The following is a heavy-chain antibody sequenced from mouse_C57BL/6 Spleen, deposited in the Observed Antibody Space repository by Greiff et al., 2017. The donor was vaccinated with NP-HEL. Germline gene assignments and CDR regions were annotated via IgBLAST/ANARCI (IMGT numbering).Heavy chain of an antibody. J-gene: IGHJ4*01. Sequence: QVQLKQSGPGILQSSQTLSLTCSFSGFSLSTSGMGVSWIRQPSGKGLEWLAHIYWDDDKRYNPSLKSRRTISKDTSRNQVFLKITSVDTADTATYYCARRNYDYDEGGAMDYWGQGTSVTVSS. V-gene: IGHV8-12*01. CDR1: GFSLSTSGMG. CDR3: ARRNYDYDEGGAMDY. D-gene: IGHD2-4*01. CDR2: IYWDDDK.